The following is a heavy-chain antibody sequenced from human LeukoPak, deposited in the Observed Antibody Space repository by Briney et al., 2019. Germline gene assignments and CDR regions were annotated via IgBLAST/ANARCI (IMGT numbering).Heavy chain of an antibody. Sequence: GGSLRLSCAASGFTFNNFAMSWVRQAPGKGLEWVSSISSSSSYIYYADSVKGRFTISRDNAKNSLYLQMNSLRAEDTAVYYCARTRHPDGNSWVFDYWGQGTLVTVSS. CDR2: ISSSSSYI. CDR3: ARTRHPDGNSWVFDY. CDR1: GFTFNNFA. V-gene: IGHV3-21*01. D-gene: IGHD4-23*01. J-gene: IGHJ4*02.